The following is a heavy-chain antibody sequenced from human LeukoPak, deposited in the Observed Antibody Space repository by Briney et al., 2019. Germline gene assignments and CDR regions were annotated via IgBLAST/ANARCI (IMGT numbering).Heavy chain of an antibody. CDR1: RFIFSTYS. CDR3: AKDAAAVTGRRAGFDY. CDR2: ISVVVTNT. Sequence: PGGSLRLSCAASRFIFSTYSMSWVRQAPGKGPECVSSISVVVTNTYYAESVKGRFTISRDNSKNTLSLQMNNLRDEDTAVYYCAKDAAAVTGRRAGFDYWGQGTLVTVSS. D-gene: IGHD6-19*01. V-gene: IGHV3-23*01. J-gene: IGHJ4*02.